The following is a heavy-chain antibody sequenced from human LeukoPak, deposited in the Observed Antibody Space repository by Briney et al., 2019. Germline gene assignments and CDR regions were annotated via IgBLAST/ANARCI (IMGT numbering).Heavy chain of an antibody. J-gene: IGHJ4*02. Sequence: SETLSLTCTVSDDSIRTHYWSWIRQPPGKGLECIGYVYFSGITNYNPSLKSRVTISVDTSKNQFSLKLSSVTAADTAVYCCARVMVRGVIRYFDYWGQGTLVTVSS. D-gene: IGHD3-10*01. V-gene: IGHV4-59*11. CDR1: DDSIRTHY. CDR2: VYFSGIT. CDR3: ARVMVRGVIRYFDY.